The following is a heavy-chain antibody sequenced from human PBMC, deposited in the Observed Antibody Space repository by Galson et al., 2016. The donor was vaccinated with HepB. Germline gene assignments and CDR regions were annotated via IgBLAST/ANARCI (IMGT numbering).Heavy chain of an antibody. J-gene: IGHJ4*02. CDR2: INPMLNSA. D-gene: IGHD3-16*01. CDR1: GGTFSGFA. CDR3: ARFGGWSCCLGSGCAFDH. V-gene: IGHV1-69*06. Sequence: SVKVSCKASGGTFSGFAISWVRQAPRQGLEWMGGINPMLNSATYAPRFRDRLTIVADTSSNTGYMELTSLAPDDTGIYYCARFGGWSCCLGSGCAFDHWGQGTLVTVSS.